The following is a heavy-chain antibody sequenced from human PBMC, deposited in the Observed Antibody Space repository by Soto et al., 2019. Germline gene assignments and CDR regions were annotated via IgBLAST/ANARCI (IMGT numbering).Heavy chain of an antibody. J-gene: IGHJ6*02. V-gene: IGHV4-34*01. CDR2: INHSGST. D-gene: IGHD2-15*01. CDR1: GGSFSGYY. Sequence: QVQLQQWGAGLLKPSETLSPTCAVYGGSFSGYYWSWIRQPPGKGLVWIGEINHSGSTNYNPSLKSRVTISVNPSKNQFSPKLGSVTAGDSAVYYGARGREGLGGVVVVAATLYGMDVWGQGTTVTVSS. CDR3: ARGREGLGGVVVVAATLYGMDV.